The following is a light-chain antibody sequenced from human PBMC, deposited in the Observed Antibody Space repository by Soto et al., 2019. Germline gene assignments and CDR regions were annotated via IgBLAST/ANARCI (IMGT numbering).Light chain of an antibody. CDR3: QQYGTSPRT. Sequence: EIVLTQSPGTLSFSPGERSTLSCGSSQSFSSSYLAWYQQKPGQAPRLLIYATSSRATGIPDRFSGSGSQTDFTLTISRLEPEDFAVYYCQQYGTSPRTFGQGTKVDIK. CDR1: QSFSSSY. V-gene: IGKV3-20*01. CDR2: ATS. J-gene: IGKJ1*01.